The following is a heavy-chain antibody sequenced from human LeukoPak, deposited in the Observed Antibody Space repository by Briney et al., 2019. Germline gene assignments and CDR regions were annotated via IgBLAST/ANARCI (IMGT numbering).Heavy chain of an antibody. D-gene: IGHD1-26*01. V-gene: IGHV3-48*02. J-gene: IGHJ4*02. CDR2: ITASGTAM. Sequence: GGSLRLSCAASGFTFSSYSMNWVRQAPGKGLEWVSHITASGTAMLYADSVKGRFTISRDNAKNSLYLQMNSLRDEDTAVYYCASSGSYRVDYWGQGTLVTVSS. CDR3: ASSGSYRVDY. CDR1: GFTFSSYS.